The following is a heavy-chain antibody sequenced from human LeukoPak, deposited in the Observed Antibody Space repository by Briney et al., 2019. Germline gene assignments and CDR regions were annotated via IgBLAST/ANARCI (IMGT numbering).Heavy chain of an antibody. CDR2: ISANNGDT. CDR3: ARDGVHSGTTDF. D-gene: IGHD1-1*01. CDR1: GYTFFSYG. V-gene: IGHV1-18*01. Sequence: ASVKVSCKTSGYTFFSYGITWVRQAPGQGLEWMGWISANNGDTKYAPKFQGRVTMTTESNTRTAYLDVRSLRSDDTAVYYCARDGVHSGTTDFWGQGTLIIVAS. J-gene: IGHJ4*02.